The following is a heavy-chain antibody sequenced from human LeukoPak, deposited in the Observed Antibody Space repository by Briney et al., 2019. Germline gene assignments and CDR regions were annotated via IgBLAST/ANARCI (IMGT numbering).Heavy chain of an antibody. Sequence: GGSLRLSCAASGFTFSSYGMHWVRQAPGKGLEWVAFIRCDGSNKYYADSVKGRFTISRDNSKNTLYLQMNSLRAEDTAVYYCAKDSVFDPWGQGTLVTVSS. J-gene: IGHJ5*02. CDR2: IRCDGSNK. CDR1: GFTFSSYG. CDR3: AKDSVFDP. V-gene: IGHV3-30*02.